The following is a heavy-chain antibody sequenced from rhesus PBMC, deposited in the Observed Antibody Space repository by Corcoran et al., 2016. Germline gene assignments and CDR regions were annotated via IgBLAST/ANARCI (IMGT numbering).Heavy chain of an antibody. V-gene: IGHV3-54*02. Sequence: VQLVQSGAEVKKPGASVKVSCKASGFTFSSYGMHWVRQAPGKGLEWVAVISYDGSKKYYADSVKDRFTITSDNSKNMLYLQMNNLKLEDTAVYYCARGEYCTGSGCYRYSSGLDSWGQGVVVTVSS. D-gene: IGHD2-21*01. CDR1: GFTFSSYG. CDR3: ARGEYCTGSGCYRYSSGLDS. J-gene: IGHJ6*01. CDR2: ISYDGSKK.